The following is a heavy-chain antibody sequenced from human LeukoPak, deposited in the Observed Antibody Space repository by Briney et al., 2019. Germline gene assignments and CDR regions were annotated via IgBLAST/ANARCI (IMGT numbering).Heavy chain of an antibody. CDR2: TYYRSKWYH. CDR3: AILRTASSFDF. D-gene: IGHD1-1*01. CDR1: GDSVSSKSAA. V-gene: IGHV6-1*01. J-gene: IGHJ4*02. Sequence: SQTLSLICAISGDSVSSKSAAWNWIRQSPLRGLEWLGRTYYRSKWYHEYAVSVKSRITINPDTSKNQSSLQLNSVTPEDTAIYYCAILRTASSFDFWGQGTLVTVSS.